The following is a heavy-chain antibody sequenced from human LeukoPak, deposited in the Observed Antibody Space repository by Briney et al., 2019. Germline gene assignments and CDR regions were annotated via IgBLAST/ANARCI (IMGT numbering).Heavy chain of an antibody. D-gene: IGHD3-22*01. V-gene: IGHV1-46*01. CDR2: INPSGGST. Sequence: ASVKVSCKASGYTFTGYYMHWVRQAPGQGLEWMGIINPSGGSTSYAQKFQGRVTMTRDTSTSTVYMELSSLRSEDTAVYYCAREFTFTDHGNHYYHSNTGEFDYWGQGTLVTVSS. J-gene: IGHJ4*02. CDR3: AREFTFTDHGNHYYHSNTGEFDY. CDR1: GYTFTGYY.